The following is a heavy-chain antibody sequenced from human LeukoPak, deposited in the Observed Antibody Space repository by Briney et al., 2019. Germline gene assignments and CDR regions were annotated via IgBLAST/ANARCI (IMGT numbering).Heavy chain of an antibody. CDR2: IKKDGSEK. J-gene: IGHJ4*02. V-gene: IGHV3-7*03. Sequence: GGSLRLSCAASGFTFSSYAMSWVRQAPGKGLEWVANIKKDGSEKNYVDSVKGRFTISRDNAKKSLYLQVNSQRAEDTAVYYCAREDYESSGFGYWGRGTLVTVSS. D-gene: IGHD3-22*01. CDR1: GFTFSSYA. CDR3: AREDYESSGFGY.